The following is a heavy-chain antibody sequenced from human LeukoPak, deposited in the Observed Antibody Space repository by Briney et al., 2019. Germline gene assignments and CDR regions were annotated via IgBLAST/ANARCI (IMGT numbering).Heavy chain of an antibody. V-gene: IGHV3-30-3*01. Sequence: GGSLRLSCAASGFTFSSYAMHWVRQAPGKGLEWVAVISYDGSSKYYADSVKGRFTISRDNSKNTLYLQMNSLRAEDTAVYYCARENSGYDFSYFDYWGQGTLVTVSS. CDR2: ISYDGSSK. J-gene: IGHJ4*02. CDR3: ARENSGYDFSYFDY. CDR1: GFTFSSYA. D-gene: IGHD5-12*01.